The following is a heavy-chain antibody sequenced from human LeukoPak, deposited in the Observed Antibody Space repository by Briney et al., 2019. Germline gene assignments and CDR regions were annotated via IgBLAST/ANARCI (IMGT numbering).Heavy chain of an antibody. J-gene: IGHJ3*02. V-gene: IGHV1-18*04. CDR1: GYTFTSYG. Sequence: ASVKVSCKASGYTFTSYGISWVRQAPGQGLEWMGWISAYNGNTNYAQKFQGRVTMTTDTSTSTAYMELRSLRSDDTAVYYCARTPDTGFDSSGWHFEEYAFDIWGQGTMVTVSS. D-gene: IGHD6-19*01. CDR3: ARTPDTGFDSSGWHFEEYAFDI. CDR2: ISAYNGNT.